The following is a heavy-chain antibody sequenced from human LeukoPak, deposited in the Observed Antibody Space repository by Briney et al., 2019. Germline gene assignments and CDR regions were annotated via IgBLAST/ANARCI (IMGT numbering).Heavy chain of an antibody. CDR3: ARQRGPLGYYYGMDV. CDR2: IYYSGST. V-gene: IGHV4-61*05. Sequence: SETLSLTCTVSGGSISSSSYYWGWIRQPPGKGLEWIGYIYYSGSTNYNPSLKSRVTISVDTSKNQFSLKLSSVTAADTAVYYCARQRGPLGYYYGMDVWGQGTTVTVSS. CDR1: GGSISSSSYY. D-gene: IGHD3-10*01. J-gene: IGHJ6*02.